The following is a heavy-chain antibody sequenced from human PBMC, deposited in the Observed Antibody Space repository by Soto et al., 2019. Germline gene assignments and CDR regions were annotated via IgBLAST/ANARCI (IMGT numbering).Heavy chain of an antibody. V-gene: IGHV4-39*01. D-gene: IGHD3-9*01. Sequence: HLQLEESGPGLVKPSETLFLTCTVSGGSVSNNTYYWGWIRQPPGKGLEWIGSIYSSGSTNYHPSLKSRVTISVDTSKNEFSLKLTSVTAADTAVYYCWRTPDVLTGYYDAFYIWGQGTAVTVSS. CDR1: GGSVSNNTYY. J-gene: IGHJ3*02. CDR3: WRTPDVLTGYYDAFYI. CDR2: IYSSGST.